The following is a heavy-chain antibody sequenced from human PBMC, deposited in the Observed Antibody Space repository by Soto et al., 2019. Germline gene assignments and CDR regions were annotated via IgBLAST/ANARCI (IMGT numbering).Heavy chain of an antibody. Sequence: GGSLRLSCAASGFTFSSHGMHWVRQAPGKGLEWMSVISYDGSKKYYVDSVKGRFTISRDNSKNTLYLQMNSLRAEDTAVYHCAKDRVESGLGEVDYWGQGTLVTVSS. CDR1: GFTFSSHG. J-gene: IGHJ4*02. CDR3: AKDRVESGLGEVDY. CDR2: ISYDGSKK. D-gene: IGHD3-16*01. V-gene: IGHV3-30*18.